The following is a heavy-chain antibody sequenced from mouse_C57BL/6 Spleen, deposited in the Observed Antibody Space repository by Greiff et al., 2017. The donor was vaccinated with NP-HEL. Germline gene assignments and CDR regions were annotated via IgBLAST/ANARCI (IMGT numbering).Heavy chain of an antibody. CDR1: GYSITSGYY. J-gene: IGHJ3*01. V-gene: IGHV3-6*01. Sequence: EVQLQESGPGLVKPSQSLSLTCSVTGYSITSGYYWNWIRQFPGNKLEWMCYISYDGSNNYNPSLKNRISITRDTSKNQFFLKLNSVTTEDTATYYCARAGNYDFAWFAYWGQGTLVTVSA. D-gene: IGHD2-1*01. CDR3: ARAGNYDFAWFAY. CDR2: ISYDGSN.